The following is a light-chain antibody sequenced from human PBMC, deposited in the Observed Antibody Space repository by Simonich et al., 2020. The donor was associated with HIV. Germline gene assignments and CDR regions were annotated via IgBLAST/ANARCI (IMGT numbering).Light chain of an antibody. Sequence: EIVMTQSPATLSVSPGERATLSCRASQSVSSNLAWSQQKPGQAPRLLIYGASTRATGIPARFSGSGSGTEFTLTITSMQSEDFAIYYCQQYDDWLLLTFGGGTKVEI. V-gene: IGKV3-15*01. J-gene: IGKJ4*01. CDR3: QQYDDWLLLT. CDR2: GAS. CDR1: QSVSSN.